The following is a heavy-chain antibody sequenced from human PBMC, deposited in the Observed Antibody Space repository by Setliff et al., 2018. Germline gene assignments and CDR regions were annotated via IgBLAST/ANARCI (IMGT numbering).Heavy chain of an antibody. D-gene: IGHD2-15*01. V-gene: IGHV7-4-1*02. CDR2: INTNTGNP. CDR3: ARDNRGYAWDYYYYMDV. Sequence: ASVKVSCKASGYTFTGYYMHWVRQAPGQGLEWMGWINTNTGNPMYAQGFTGRFVFSLDTSVSTAYLQISSLKAEDTAVYYCARDNRGYAWDYYYYMDVWGKGTTVTVSS. CDR1: GYTFTGYY. J-gene: IGHJ6*03.